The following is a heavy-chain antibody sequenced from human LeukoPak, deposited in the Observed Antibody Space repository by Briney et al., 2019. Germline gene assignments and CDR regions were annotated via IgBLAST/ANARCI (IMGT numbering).Heavy chain of an antibody. CDR1: GGTFSSYA. J-gene: IGHJ4*02. D-gene: IGHD3-22*01. Sequence: SVKVSCKASGGTFSSYAISWVRQAPGQGLEWMGRIIPILGIANYAQKFQGRVTITADKSTSTAYMELSSLRSEDTAVYYCARVGTYYYDSSGPQGDYWGQGTLVTVSS. CDR2: IIPILGIA. CDR3: ARVGTYYYDSSGPQGDY. V-gene: IGHV1-69*04.